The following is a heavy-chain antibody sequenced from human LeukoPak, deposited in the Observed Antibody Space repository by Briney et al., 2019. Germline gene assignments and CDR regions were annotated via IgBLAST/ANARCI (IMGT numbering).Heavy chain of an antibody. J-gene: IGHJ2*01. D-gene: IGHD3-16*02. V-gene: IGHV3-21*01. CDR3: AGSDTIGYTPREWDYWYFDL. CDR2: ISSGSSYI. CDR1: GLTFSRYS. Sequence: GGSLRLSCAASGLTFSRYSMNWVRQAPGKGLEWVSSISSGSSYIYYADSVKGRFTISRDNAKKSLYLQMNSPRAEDTAVYYCAGSDTIGYTPREWDYWYFDLWGRGSLVTVSS.